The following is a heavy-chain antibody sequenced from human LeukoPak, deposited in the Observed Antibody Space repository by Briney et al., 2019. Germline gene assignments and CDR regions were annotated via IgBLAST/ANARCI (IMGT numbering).Heavy chain of an antibody. Sequence: GGSLRLSCAASGFTFDDYAMHWVRQAPGKGLEWVSLISGDGGSTYYAGSVKGRFTISRDNSKNSLYLQMNSLRAEDTAVYYCAKALGEGTLDYSGQGTLVTVSS. CDR2: ISGDGGST. J-gene: IGHJ4*02. D-gene: IGHD1-7*01. CDR1: GFTFDDYA. V-gene: IGHV3-43*02. CDR3: AKALGEGTLDY.